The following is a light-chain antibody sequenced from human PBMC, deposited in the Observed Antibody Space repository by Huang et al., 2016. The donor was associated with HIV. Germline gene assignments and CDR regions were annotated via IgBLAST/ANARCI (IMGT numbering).Light chain of an antibody. Sequence: EIVLTQSPGTLSLPPGERATLSCRASQRVSSNYLAWYQQRPGQAPRLLIYGASNRATGIPDRCSGSWSGTDFTLTINRLEPEDFAVYYCQQYGSLLTFGGGTKVEIK. CDR2: GAS. J-gene: IGKJ4*01. CDR3: QQYGSLLT. V-gene: IGKV3-20*01. CDR1: QRVSSNY.